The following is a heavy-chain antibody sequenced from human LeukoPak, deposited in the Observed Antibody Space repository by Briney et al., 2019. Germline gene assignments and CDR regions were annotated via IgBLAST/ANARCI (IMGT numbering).Heavy chain of an antibody. CDR3: AKRHAAAGKVYYDVDV. J-gene: IGHJ6*02. Sequence: PGRSLRLSCAGSGFTFSSYVFRWVRQAPGKGREWVAVISYDGSNKYYADSVKGRFTISRDNSKNTLYLQMNSLRAEDTAVYYCAKRHAAAGKVYYDVDVWGQGTTVTVSS. V-gene: IGHV3-30*18. CDR2: ISYDGSNK. D-gene: IGHD6-13*01. CDR1: GFTFSSYV.